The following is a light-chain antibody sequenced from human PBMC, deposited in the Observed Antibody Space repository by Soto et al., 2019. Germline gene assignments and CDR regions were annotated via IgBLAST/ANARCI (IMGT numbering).Light chain of an antibody. J-gene: IGLJ1*01. CDR2: DVS. Sequence: QSVLTQPASVSGSPGQSITISCTGTSRDVGNYNLVSWYQHHPGKAPKLMIYDVSKRPSGVSNRFSGSKSGNTASLTISGLQAEDVADYYCCSYAGPSTRYVFGTGTKVTVL. CDR3: CSYAGPSTRYV. CDR1: SRDVGNYNL. V-gene: IGLV2-23*02.